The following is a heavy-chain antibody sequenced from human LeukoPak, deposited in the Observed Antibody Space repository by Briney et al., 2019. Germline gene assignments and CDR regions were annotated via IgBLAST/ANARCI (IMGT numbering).Heavy chain of an antibody. V-gene: IGHV1-2*02. CDR1: GYTFTGYY. D-gene: IGHD2-2*01. CDR2: INPNSGDT. Sequence: GASVKVSCKASGYTFTGYYIHWIRQAPGQGLEWMGWINPNSGDTSYAQNFQGRVTMTRDTPISTAYMELSRLTSDDTAVYYCARRRIDCSTTSCCVDYWGQGTLVTVSS. J-gene: IGHJ4*02. CDR3: ARRRIDCSTTSCCVDY.